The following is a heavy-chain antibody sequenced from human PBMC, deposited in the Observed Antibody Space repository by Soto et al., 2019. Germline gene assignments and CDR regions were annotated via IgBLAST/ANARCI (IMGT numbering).Heavy chain of an antibody. CDR3: AKNGQPPYYYYGLDV. CDR1: GYIFTRYG. J-gene: IGHJ6*02. V-gene: IGHV1-18*01. D-gene: IGHD2-8*01. Sequence: QGHLVQSGAEVKKPGASVKVSCKASGYIFTRYGISWVRQAPGQGLEWMGWISGYNGDTNYAQNLQGRGTMTIDTSTTTAYMELRSLTSDDTAVYYCAKNGQPPYYYYGLDVWCQGTTVTVSS. CDR2: ISGYNGDT.